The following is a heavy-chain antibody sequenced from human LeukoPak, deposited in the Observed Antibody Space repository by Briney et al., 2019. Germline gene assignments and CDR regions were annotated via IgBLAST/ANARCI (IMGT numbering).Heavy chain of an antibody. Sequence: GESLKISCKASGYSFTTYWIGWVRQMPGEGLEWMGVIWPGDSETRYNPSFQGQVTISVDRSTTTAYMQWGSLEAPDTAMYFCARRDGSYFDYWGQGTLVTVSS. D-gene: IGHD5-24*01. CDR1: GYSFTTYW. CDR3: ARRDGSYFDY. V-gene: IGHV5-51*01. CDR2: IWPGDSET. J-gene: IGHJ4*02.